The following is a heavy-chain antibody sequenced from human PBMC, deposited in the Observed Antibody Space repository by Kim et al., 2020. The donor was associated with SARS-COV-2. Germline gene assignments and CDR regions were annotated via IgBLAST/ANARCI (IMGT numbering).Heavy chain of an antibody. D-gene: IGHD5-12*01. CDR2: IHATGST. CDR3: AKHPVDGWFDP. J-gene: IGHJ5*02. V-gene: IGHV4-59*08. CDR1: GGSLNNYY. Sequence: SETLSLTCTVSGGSLNNYYWSWIRQPPGKGLEWIGYIHATGSTKYNPSLNSRITISIDLSKNQFSLKLRSVTAADTALYHCAKHPVDGWFDPWGPDTLVTVSS.